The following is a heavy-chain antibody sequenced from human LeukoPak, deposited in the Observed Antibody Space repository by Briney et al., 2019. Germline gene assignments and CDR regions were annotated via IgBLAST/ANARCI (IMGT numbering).Heavy chain of an antibody. J-gene: IGHJ4*02. V-gene: IGHV1-46*01. CDR1: GYTFTSYY. Sequence: ASVKVSCKASGYTFTSYYLHWVRQAPGQGLEWMGIINPSGGSTSYAQKFQGRVTMTRDTSTSTVYMELSSLRSEDTAVYYCAGDRPPNYFDDWGQGTLVTVSS. CDR2: INPSGGST. CDR3: AGDRPPNYFDD.